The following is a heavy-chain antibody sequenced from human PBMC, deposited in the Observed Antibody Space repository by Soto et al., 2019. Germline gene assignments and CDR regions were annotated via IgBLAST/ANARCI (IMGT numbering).Heavy chain of an antibody. D-gene: IGHD2-2*01. Sequence: PSETLSLTCTVSGGSISSGGYYWSWIRQHPGKGLEWIGYIYYSGSTYYNPSLKSRVTISVDTSKNQFSLKLSSVTAADTAVYYCARGRPYCSSTSCYYRGASRAFDIWGQGTMVTVSS. J-gene: IGHJ3*02. CDR3: ARGRPYCSSTSCYYRGASRAFDI. CDR2: IYYSGST. CDR1: GGSISSGGYY. V-gene: IGHV4-31*03.